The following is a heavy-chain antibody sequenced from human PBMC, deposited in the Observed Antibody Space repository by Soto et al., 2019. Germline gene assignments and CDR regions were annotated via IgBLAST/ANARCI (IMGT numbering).Heavy chain of an antibody. D-gene: IGHD6-6*01. CDR1: GGTFSSYA. V-gene: IGHV1-69*13. CDR2: IIPIFGTA. J-gene: IGHJ6*02. CDR3: AIAHSSSLLSGMDV. Sequence: GASVKVSCKASGGTFSSYAISWVRQAPGQGLEWMGGIIPIFGTANYAQKFQGRVTITADESTSTAYMELCSLRSEDTAVYYCAIAHSSSLLSGMDVWGQGTTVTVSS.